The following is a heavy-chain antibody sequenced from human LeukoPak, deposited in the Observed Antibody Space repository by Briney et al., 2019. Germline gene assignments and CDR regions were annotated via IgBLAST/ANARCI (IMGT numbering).Heavy chain of an antibody. D-gene: IGHD5-18*01. CDR3: ARDAYRFYYGMDV. J-gene: IGHJ6*02. CDR2: IYSGGST. CDR1: GFTVSSNY. V-gene: IGHV3-53*01. Sequence: AGGSLRLSCAASGFTVSSNYMSWVRQAPGKGLEWVSVIYSGGSTYYADSVKGRFTISRDNSKNTLYLQMNSLRAEDTAVYYCARDAYRFYYGMDVWGQGTTVTVSS.